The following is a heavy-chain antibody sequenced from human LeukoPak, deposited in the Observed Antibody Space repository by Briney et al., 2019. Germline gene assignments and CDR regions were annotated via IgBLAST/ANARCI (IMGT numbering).Heavy chain of an antibody. V-gene: IGHV3-21*01. J-gene: IGHJ4*02. CDR1: GFTFSSYS. CDR2: ISSSSSYI. CDR3: ARVISDFGVVITDYYFDY. Sequence: GGSLRLSCAASGFTFSSYSMNWVRQAPGKGLEWVSSISSSSSYIYYADSVKGRFTISRDNAKNSLYLQMNSLRAEDTAVYYCARVISDFGVVITDYYFDYWGQGTLVTVSS. D-gene: IGHD3-3*01.